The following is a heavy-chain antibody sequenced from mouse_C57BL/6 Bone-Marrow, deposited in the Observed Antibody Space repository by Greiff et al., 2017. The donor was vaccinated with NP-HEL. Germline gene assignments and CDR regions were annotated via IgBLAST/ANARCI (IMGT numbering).Heavy chain of an antibody. V-gene: IGHV14-4*01. J-gene: IGHJ4*01. Sequence: VQLKQSGAELVRPGASVKLSCTVSGFNIKDDYMHWVKQRPEQGLEWIGWIDPENGDTEYASKFQGKATITADTSSNTASLQLSSLTSEDTAVYFCTTGSSGPYAMDYWGQGTSVTVSS. D-gene: IGHD1-1*01. CDR2: IDPENGDT. CDR3: TTGSSGPYAMDY. CDR1: GFNIKDDY.